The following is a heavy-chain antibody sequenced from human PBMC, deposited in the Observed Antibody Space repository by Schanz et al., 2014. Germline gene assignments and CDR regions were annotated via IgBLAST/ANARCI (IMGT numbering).Heavy chain of an antibody. V-gene: IGHV4-34*01. D-gene: IGHD1-1*01. J-gene: IGHJ6*02. CDR3: ARGGRTTYNYYYGMDV. Sequence: QLHQWGAGLLKPSETLSLTCAVSGGSFSAYYWSWIRQPPGKGLEWIGEISYNGGANNPSLQGRFTISGDTSKKEVSLTLRSVTAADTAVYYCARGGRTTYNYYYGMDVWGQGTTVTVSS. CDR2: ISYNGGA. CDR1: GGSFSAYY.